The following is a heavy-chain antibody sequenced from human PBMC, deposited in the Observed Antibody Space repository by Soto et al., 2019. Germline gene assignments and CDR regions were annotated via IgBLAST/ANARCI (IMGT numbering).Heavy chain of an antibody. CDR1: GFTFSSYG. Sequence: QVQLVESGGGVVQPGRSLRLSCAASGFTFSSYGMHWVLQAPGKGLEWVAVISYDGSNKYYADSVKGRFTISRDNSKNTLYLQMNSLRAEDTAVYYCAKSVSSWYYFDYWGQGTLVTVSS. CDR3: AKSVSSWYYFDY. CDR2: ISYDGSNK. J-gene: IGHJ4*02. D-gene: IGHD6-13*01. V-gene: IGHV3-30*18.